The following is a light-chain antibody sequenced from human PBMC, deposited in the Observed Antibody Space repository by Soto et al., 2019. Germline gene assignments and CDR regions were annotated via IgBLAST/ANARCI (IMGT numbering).Light chain of an antibody. CDR3: ISYTDRQSYL. CDR1: SSDIGSYDH. J-gene: IGLJ1*01. Sequence: QSVLTRPASVSGSAGRSIAIACSGTSSDIGSYDHVAWYQQFPGKSPKLIIYAVSDRPSGVSDRFSGSKSGISASLTISGLQTEDEADYYCISYTDRQSYLFGTGTKVTVL. V-gene: IGLV2-14*03. CDR2: AVS.